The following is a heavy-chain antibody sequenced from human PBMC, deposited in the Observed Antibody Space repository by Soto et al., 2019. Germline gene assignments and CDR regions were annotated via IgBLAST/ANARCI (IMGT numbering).Heavy chain of an antibody. CDR2: ILYDGKNY. Sequence: QVQLVESGGGVVQPGRSLRLSCAASGFTFSSYGMHWVRQAPGKGLEWVAFILYDGKNYYYGDSVKGRFTISRDNSKNTLYLQMNSPRPDDTALYYCAKDVSSGGRCFDSWGQGIPVTVSS. CDR3: AKDVSSGGRCFDS. D-gene: IGHD3-10*01. J-gene: IGHJ4*02. V-gene: IGHV3-30*18. CDR1: GFTFSSYG.